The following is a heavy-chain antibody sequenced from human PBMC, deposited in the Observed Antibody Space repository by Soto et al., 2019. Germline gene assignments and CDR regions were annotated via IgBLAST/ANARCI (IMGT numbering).Heavy chain of an antibody. CDR3: EKDRGLVVSFYFDY. D-gene: IGHD6-19*01. CDR1: GFTFDDYA. Sequence: EVQLVESGGGLVQPGRSLRLSCAASGFTFDDYAMHWVRQAPGKGLEWVSGISWNSGSIGYADSVKGRFTISRDNAKNSLYLQMINLRAEDTAVYYCEKDRGLVVSFYFDYWGQGTLVTVSS. V-gene: IGHV3-9*01. J-gene: IGHJ4*02. CDR2: ISWNSGSI.